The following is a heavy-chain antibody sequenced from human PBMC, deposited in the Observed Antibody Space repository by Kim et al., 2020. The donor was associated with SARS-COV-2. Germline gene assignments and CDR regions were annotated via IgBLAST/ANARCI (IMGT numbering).Heavy chain of an antibody. CDR2: IIPIFGTS. V-gene: IGHV1-69*13. J-gene: IGHJ6*01. CDR3: ARAGKGAPRLNYYYGMDV. CDR1: GGTLNNYA. D-gene: IGHD6-6*01. Sequence: SVKVSCKASGGTLNNYAISWVRQAPGQGLEWVGGIIPIFGTSNYAQKFQGRVTITADESASTAYMEVRSLRSVDTAVYYCARAGKGAPRLNYYYGMDVW.